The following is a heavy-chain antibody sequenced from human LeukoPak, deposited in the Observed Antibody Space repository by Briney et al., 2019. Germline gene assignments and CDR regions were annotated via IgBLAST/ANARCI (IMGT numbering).Heavy chain of an antibody. J-gene: IGHJ5*02. Sequence: SETLSLTCTVSGGSIRGTSYYWGWIRQPPGKGLEWIGSFDYSGSTYYNTSLNSRVTISIDTANKQFSLKLTSVIAADTAVYYCARHGSAGTAWGQGTQVTVSS. CDR2: FDYSGST. D-gene: IGHD6-13*01. V-gene: IGHV4-39*01. CDR3: ARHGSAGTA. CDR1: GGSIRGTSYY.